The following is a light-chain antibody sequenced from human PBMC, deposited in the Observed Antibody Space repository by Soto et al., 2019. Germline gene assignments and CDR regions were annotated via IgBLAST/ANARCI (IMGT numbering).Light chain of an antibody. J-gene: IGKJ1*01. CDR3: QQYSNWPT. V-gene: IGKV3-15*01. CDR1: QSVNSN. Sequence: EIVMTQSPATLSVSPGERATLSCRASQSVNSNLAWYQQKPGQAPRLLIYDASTRATGIPDRFSGSGSGTEFTLAITSLQSEDLGIYSCQQYSNWPTFGQGTKVEIK. CDR2: DAS.